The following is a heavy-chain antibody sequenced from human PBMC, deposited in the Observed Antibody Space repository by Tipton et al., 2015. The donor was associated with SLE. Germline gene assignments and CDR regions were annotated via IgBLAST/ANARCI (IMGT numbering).Heavy chain of an antibody. V-gene: IGHV4-59*11. D-gene: IGHD6-19*01. CDR3: AEDSSGWLGYFQH. J-gene: IGHJ1*01. Sequence: TLSLTCTVSGGSISSHYWSWIRQPPGKGLEWIGYIYYSGSTNYNPSLKSRVTISVDTSKNQFSLKLSSVTAADTAVYYCAEDSSGWLGYFQHWGQGTLVTVSS. CDR2: IYYSGST. CDR1: GGSISSHY.